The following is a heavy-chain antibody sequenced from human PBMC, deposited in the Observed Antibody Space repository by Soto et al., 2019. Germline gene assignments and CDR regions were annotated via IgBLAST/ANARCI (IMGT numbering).Heavy chain of an antibody. CDR2: ISAYNGNT. V-gene: IGHV1-18*01. Sequence: GASVKVSCKASGYTFTSYGISWVRQAPGQGLEWMGWISAYNGNTNYAQKLQGRVTMTTDTSTSTAYMELRSLRSDDTAVYYCAWGGGYCSGGSCYLPPNYYYYGMDVWGQGTTVTVS. CDR3: AWGGGYCSGGSCYLPPNYYYYGMDV. CDR1: GYTFTSYG. J-gene: IGHJ6*02. D-gene: IGHD2-15*01.